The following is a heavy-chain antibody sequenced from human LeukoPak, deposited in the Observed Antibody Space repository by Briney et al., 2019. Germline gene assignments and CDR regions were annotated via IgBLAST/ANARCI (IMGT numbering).Heavy chain of an antibody. CDR1: GFTFSSYA. CDR2: ISSSGSTI. J-gene: IGHJ4*02. CDR3: ARDYAYYYDSSGYH. D-gene: IGHD3-22*01. V-gene: IGHV3-48*04. Sequence: GRSLRLSCAASGFTFSSYAMHWVRQAPGKGLEWVSYISSSGSTIYYADSVKGRFTISRDNAKNSLYLQMNSLRAEDTAVYYCARDYAYYYDSSGYHWGQGTLVTVSS.